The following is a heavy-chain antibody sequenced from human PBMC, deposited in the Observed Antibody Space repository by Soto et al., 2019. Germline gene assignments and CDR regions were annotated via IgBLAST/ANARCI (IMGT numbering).Heavy chain of an antibody. CDR2: IYYDGST. V-gene: IGHV4-59*08. D-gene: IGHD3-10*01. Sequence: SETLSLTCTVSGGSISSFYWGWIRQPPGKGLESIANIYYDGSTYYNPSLKSRVTISVDTSKNQFSLKLNSMTAADTAVYYCARHNYGSGSTYFDYWGQGTLVTVPS. J-gene: IGHJ4*02. CDR3: ARHNYGSGSTYFDY. CDR1: GGSISSFY.